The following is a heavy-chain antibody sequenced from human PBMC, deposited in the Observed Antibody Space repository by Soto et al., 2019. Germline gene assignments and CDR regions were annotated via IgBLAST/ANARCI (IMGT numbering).Heavy chain of an antibody. CDR3: ATYRAYAKYCFDY. CDR2: IYPNGTI. D-gene: IGHD5-12*01. Sequence: PAETLSLTCAASGGSITSSGYSWSWIRQPPGKGLEWIGYIYPNGTIFYNPSLNSRVTISVDSSNNQYSLRLSSVTAADTAVYYCATYRAYAKYCFDYWGRGTLVTVSS. CDR1: GGSITSSGYS. J-gene: IGHJ4*02. V-gene: IGHV4-30-2*01.